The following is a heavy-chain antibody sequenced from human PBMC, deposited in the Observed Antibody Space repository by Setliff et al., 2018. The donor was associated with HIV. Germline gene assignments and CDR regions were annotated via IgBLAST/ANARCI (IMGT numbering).Heavy chain of an antibody. CDR2: IYGSGST. V-gene: IGHV4-59*01. CDR1: GGSIYGYY. D-gene: IGHD5-18*01. J-gene: IGHJ5*02. Sequence: PSETLSLTCTVSGGSIYGYYWDWIRQPPGKEMEFIGYIYGSGSTGYNPSLTSRVTMSTDTPNNRFSLKVNSVTAADTAVYYCARDGRYSFGYNWFDPWGQGTLVTVSS. CDR3: ARDGRYSFGYNWFDP.